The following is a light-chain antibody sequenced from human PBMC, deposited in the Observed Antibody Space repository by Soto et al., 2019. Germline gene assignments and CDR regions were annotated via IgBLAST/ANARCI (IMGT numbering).Light chain of an antibody. CDR2: KAS. CDR3: QQYNSYSGT. Sequence: DIQMTQSPSTLSASVGDRVTITCRASQSISSWLAWYQQKPGKAPKLLIYKASSLESGFPSRFSGSGSGTEFTLTISSLQPDDFATDYCQQYNSYSGTFGQGTKVEIK. CDR1: QSISSW. J-gene: IGKJ1*01. V-gene: IGKV1-5*03.